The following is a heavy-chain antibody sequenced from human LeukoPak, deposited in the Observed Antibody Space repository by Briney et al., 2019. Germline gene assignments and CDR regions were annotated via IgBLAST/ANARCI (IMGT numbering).Heavy chain of an antibody. CDR1: GFSLSTSGVG. CDR3: AHSSILRDSSGYIKGIYTKYYFDY. D-gene: IGHD3-22*01. V-gene: IGHV2-5*02. CDR2: IYWDDDK. J-gene: IGHJ4*02. Sequence: NGSGPTLVKPTQTLTLTCTFSGFSLSTSGVGVGWIRQPPGKALEWLALIYWDDDKRYSPSLKSRLTITKDTSKNQVVLTMTNMDPVDTATHYCAHSSILRDSSGYIKGIYTKYYFDYWGQGTLVTVSS.